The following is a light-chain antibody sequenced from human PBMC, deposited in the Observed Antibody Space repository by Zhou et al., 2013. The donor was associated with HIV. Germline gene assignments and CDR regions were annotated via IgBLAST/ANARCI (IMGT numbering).Light chain of an antibody. J-gene: IGKJ4*01. Sequence: NVLTQSPATLSLSPGERATLSCRASQSVSSYLAWYQQKPGQAPRLLIYDASNRATGIPARFSGSGSGTDFTLTISSLEPEDFAVYYCQQNDFDVGT. CDR1: QSVSSY. V-gene: IGKV3-11*01. CDR3: QQND. CDR2: DAS.